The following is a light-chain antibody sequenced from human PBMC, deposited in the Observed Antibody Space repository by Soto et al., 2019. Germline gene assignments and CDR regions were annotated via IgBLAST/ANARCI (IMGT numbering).Light chain of an antibody. Sequence: QSVLTQPPSVSGAPGQRVTISCTGSSSNIGAGYDVHWYQQLPGTAPKLLIYGNSNRPSGVPDRFSGSKSGTSASLAITGLQAEDDADYSCQSYDNSLSGYVFGTGTKVT. V-gene: IGLV1-40*01. CDR1: SSNIGAGYD. J-gene: IGLJ1*01. CDR2: GNS. CDR3: QSYDNSLSGYV.